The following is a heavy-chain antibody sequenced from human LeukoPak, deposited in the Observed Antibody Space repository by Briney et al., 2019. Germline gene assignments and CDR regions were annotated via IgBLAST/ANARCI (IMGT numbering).Heavy chain of an antibody. CDR3: ARDQGVITRDSSGYYYFDY. CDR1: GGTFSSYA. D-gene: IGHD3-22*01. CDR2: IIPIFGTA. J-gene: IGHJ4*02. Sequence: SVNVSCMASGGTFSSYAISWVRQAPGQGLEWMGGIIPIFGTANYAQKFQGRVTITADEATNTAYIELSSLRSEYTAGYYCARDQGVITRDSSGYYYFDYWGQGTLVTVSS. V-gene: IGHV1-69*01.